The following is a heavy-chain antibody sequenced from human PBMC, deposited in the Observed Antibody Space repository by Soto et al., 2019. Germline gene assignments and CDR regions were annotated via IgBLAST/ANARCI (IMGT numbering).Heavy chain of an antibody. D-gene: IGHD3-9*01. J-gene: IGHJ4*02. Sequence: NPSETLSLTCTVSGGSISGYYWSWIRQPPGKGLEWIGYIFYTGHTNYNPSLNSRVTISLDTSKNQFSLKLSSLTAADTAVYYCARQFRYFGDFDLWGPRTLVTVSS. V-gene: IGHV4-59*08. CDR2: IFYTGHT. CDR3: ARQFRYFGDFDL. CDR1: GGSISGYY.